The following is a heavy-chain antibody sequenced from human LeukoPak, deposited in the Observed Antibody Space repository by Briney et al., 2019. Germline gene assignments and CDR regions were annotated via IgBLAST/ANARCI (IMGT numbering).Heavy chain of an antibody. Sequence: PSETLSLTCAVYGGSFSGYYWSWIRQPPGKGLEWIGEINHSGSTNYNPSLKSRVTISVDTSKNQFSLKLSSVTAADTAVYYCARRRLGGHSYGRLYYFDYWGQGTLVTVSS. J-gene: IGHJ4*02. V-gene: IGHV4-34*01. CDR3: ARRRLGGHSYGRLYYFDY. CDR1: GGSFSGYY. D-gene: IGHD5-18*01. CDR2: INHSGST.